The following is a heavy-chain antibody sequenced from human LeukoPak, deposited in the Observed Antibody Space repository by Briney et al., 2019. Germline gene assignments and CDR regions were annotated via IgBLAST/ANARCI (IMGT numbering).Heavy chain of an antibody. CDR2: IYYSGST. CDR3: ARENYYYYYMDV. CDR1: GESISGFY. J-gene: IGHJ6*03. Sequence: SETLSLTCTVSGESISGFYWTWIRQPPGKGLEWIGYIYYSGSTNYNPSLKSRVTISVDTSKNQFSLKLSSVTAADTAVYYCARENYYYYYMDVWGKGTTVTVSS. V-gene: IGHV4-59*01.